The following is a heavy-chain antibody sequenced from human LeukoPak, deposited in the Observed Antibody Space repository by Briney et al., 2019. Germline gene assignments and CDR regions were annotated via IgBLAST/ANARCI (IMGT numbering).Heavy chain of an antibody. CDR1: GYSFTGYW. J-gene: IGHJ6*03. V-gene: IGHV5-51*01. CDR3: ARQRSSGWYFYYMDV. D-gene: IGHD6-19*01. CDR2: IYPGDSDT. Sequence: GESLKISCKGSGYSFTGYWIGWVRQMPGKGLEWMGIIYPGDSDTRYSPSFQGQVTISADKSISTAYLQWSSLKASDTAMYYCARQRSSGWYFYYMDVWGKGTTVTVSS.